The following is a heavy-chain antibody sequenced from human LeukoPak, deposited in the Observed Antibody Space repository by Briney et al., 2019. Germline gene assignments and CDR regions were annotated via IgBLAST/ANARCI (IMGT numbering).Heavy chain of an antibody. V-gene: IGHV4-59*01. Sequence: SETLSLTCTVSGGSISSYYWSWIRQPPGKGLEWIGYIYYSGSTNYNPSLKSRVTISVDTSKNQFSLKLSSVTAADTAVYYCARAYGSGSSIRTLGFWGQGTLVTVSS. J-gene: IGHJ4*02. D-gene: IGHD3-10*01. CDR2: IYYSGST. CDR3: ARAYGSGSSIRTLGF. CDR1: GGSISSYY.